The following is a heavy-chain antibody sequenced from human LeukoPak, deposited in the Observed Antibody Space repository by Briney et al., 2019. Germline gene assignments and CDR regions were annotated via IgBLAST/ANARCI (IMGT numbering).Heavy chain of an antibody. CDR2: MNPNSGNT. CDR3: ARGNFYWLIVY. V-gene: IGHV1-8*01. J-gene: IGHJ4*02. D-gene: IGHD3-9*01. Sequence: ASVQVSCKASGCTFISYYFNWVRQATAQGVEWMGWMNPNSGNTGYAPKFQSRVTMTRNISISTAYMERRSLRSDDTAVYYCARGNFYWLIVYWGQGTLVTVSS. CDR1: GCTFISYY.